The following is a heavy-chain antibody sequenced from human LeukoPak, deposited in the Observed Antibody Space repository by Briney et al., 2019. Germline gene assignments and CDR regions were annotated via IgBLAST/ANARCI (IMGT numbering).Heavy chain of an antibody. CDR2: IYPGDSNT. CDR1: GYSFTNYW. Sequence: PGESLKISCKGSGYSFTNYWIGWVRQMPGKGLEWMGIIYPGDSNTRYSPSFQGQVTISVDKSINTAYLQWSSLKASDTAMYYCARHNYGDLVKHYYYYGMDVWGQGTTVTVSS. J-gene: IGHJ6*02. CDR3: ARHNYGDLVKHYYYYGMDV. D-gene: IGHD4-17*01. V-gene: IGHV5-51*01.